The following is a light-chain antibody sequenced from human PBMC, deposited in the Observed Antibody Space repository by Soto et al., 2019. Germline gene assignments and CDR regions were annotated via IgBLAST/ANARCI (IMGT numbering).Light chain of an antibody. Sequence: DILLTQSPSSLSASVGDRVTITCRTSQAVSRSLNWYQQKSGEAPKLLIFGASTLQRGVPSRFRGSGSGTVFTLSISSLQPGDFASYFCQQSHNHPFTFGPGTKVDIK. CDR1: QAVSRS. V-gene: IGKV1-39*01. CDR3: QQSHNHPFT. CDR2: GAS. J-gene: IGKJ3*01.